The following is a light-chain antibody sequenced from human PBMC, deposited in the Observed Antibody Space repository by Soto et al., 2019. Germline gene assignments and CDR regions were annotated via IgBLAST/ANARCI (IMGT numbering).Light chain of an antibody. CDR3: QQFDSVPCT. CDR2: DAA. CDR1: QDIKNY. J-gene: IGKJ2*02. Sequence: IEMTQSPSALSASAGDRVTITCQASQDIKNYVIWYQQKPGRAPKLLIYDAASLGTGVSSRLSGSVSGTHFSLTISSLHPEDVATYYCQQFDSVPCTFGQGTKLEIK. V-gene: IGKV1-33*01.